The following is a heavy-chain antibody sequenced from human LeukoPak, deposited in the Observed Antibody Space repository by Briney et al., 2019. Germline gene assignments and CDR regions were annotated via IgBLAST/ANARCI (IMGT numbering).Heavy chain of an antibody. CDR3: ARDSSSWYSY. Sequence: GGSLRLSCAASGFTFSNFWMSWVRQAPGKGLEWVANIKQDAGEKYYVDSVKGRFSISRDNAKNSLYLQMNSLRAEDTAVYYCARDSSSWYSYWGRGTLVTVSS. J-gene: IGHJ4*02. D-gene: IGHD6-13*01. CDR2: IKQDAGEK. CDR1: GFTFSNFW. V-gene: IGHV3-7*01.